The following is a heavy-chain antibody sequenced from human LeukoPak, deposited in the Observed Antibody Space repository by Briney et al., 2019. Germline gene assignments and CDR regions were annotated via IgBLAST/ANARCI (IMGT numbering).Heavy chain of an antibody. V-gene: IGHV1-2*02. Sequence: ASVKVSCKASEYTFSDYYIHWVRQAPGQGLEWMGWINPNSGGINYTQKFQGRVTMTRDTSISTAYMELSRLRSDDTAMYYCAKAMAGNYYFDHWGQGTLVTVSS. CDR2: INPNSGGI. J-gene: IGHJ4*02. CDR3: AKAMAGNYYFDH. CDR1: EYTFSDYY. D-gene: IGHD5-24*01.